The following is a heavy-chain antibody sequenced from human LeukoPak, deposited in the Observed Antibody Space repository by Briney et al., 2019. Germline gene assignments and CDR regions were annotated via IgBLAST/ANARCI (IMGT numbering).Heavy chain of an antibody. V-gene: IGHV3-74*03. J-gene: IGHJ4*02. D-gene: IGHD3-10*01. Sequence: QPGGSLRLSCAASGFTFSNNLMHWVRQGPGKGLVWVSHINSDGNTIKYADSVKGRFTISRDNAKNTLYLQMNSLRAEDTAVYFCARDFSGAIDYWGRGTQVTVSS. CDR2: INSDGNTI. CDR3: ARDFSGAIDY. CDR1: GFTFSNNL.